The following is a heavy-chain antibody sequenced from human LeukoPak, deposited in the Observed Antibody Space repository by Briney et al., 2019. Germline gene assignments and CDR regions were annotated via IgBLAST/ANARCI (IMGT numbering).Heavy chain of an antibody. V-gene: IGHV4-39*07. CDR1: GGSISSSSYY. Sequence: SETLSLTCTVSGGSISSSSYYWGWIRQPPGKGLEGSGSIYYSGSTYYNPSLKSRVTISLGTSKNQFSLKLSSVTAADTAVYYCARDTVGATFPGVFDIWGQGTLVTVSS. J-gene: IGHJ3*02. CDR2: IYYSGST. CDR3: ARDTVGATFPGVFDI. D-gene: IGHD1-26*01.